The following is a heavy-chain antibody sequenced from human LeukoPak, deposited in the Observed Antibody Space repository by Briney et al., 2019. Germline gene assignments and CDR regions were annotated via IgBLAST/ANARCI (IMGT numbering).Heavy chain of an antibody. D-gene: IGHD5-24*01. CDR3: ARLSRDGYKLPY. Sequence: SSETLSLTCTVSGGSIIDYYWSWIRQPPGEGLEWVGYISDIGSTNYNPSLKSRVTISVDTSKNQFSLKLTSVAAADTAVYYCARLSRDGYKLPYWGQGTLVTVSS. CDR2: ISDIGST. V-gene: IGHV4-59*01. CDR1: GGSIIDYY. J-gene: IGHJ4*02.